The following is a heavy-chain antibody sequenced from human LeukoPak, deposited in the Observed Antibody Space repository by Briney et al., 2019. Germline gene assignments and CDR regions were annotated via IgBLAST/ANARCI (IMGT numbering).Heavy chain of an antibody. Sequence: PSETLSLTCTVSGGSISSGGYYWSWIRQHPGKGLEWIGYIYYSGSTYYNPSLKSRVTISVDTSKNQFSLKLSSVTAADTAVYYCARQTEDTMYYYGMDVWGQGTTVTVSS. CDR3: ARQTEDTMYYYGMDV. CDR2: IYYSGST. J-gene: IGHJ6*02. CDR1: GGSISSGGYY. D-gene: IGHD2-15*01. V-gene: IGHV4-31*03.